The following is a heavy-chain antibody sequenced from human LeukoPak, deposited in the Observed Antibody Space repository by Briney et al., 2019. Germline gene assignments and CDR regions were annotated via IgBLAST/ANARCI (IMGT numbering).Heavy chain of an antibody. Sequence: SETLSLTCTVSGGSISSGGYYWSWIRQHPGKGLEWIGYIYYSGSTYYNPSLKSRVTISVDTSKNQFSLKLSSVTAADTAVYYCARACSGGSCYYYYGMDVWGQGTTVTVSS. CDR3: ARACSGGSCYYYYGMDV. D-gene: IGHD2-15*01. V-gene: IGHV4-31*03. CDR2: IYYSGST. CDR1: GGSISSGGYY. J-gene: IGHJ6*02.